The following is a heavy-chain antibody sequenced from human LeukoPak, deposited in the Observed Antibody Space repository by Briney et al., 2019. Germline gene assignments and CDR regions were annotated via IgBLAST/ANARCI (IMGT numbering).Heavy chain of an antibody. CDR1: GFSFRNYA. Sequence: GGSLRLSCAASGFSFRNYAMSWVRQAPGKGLEWVSSISDSGGATYYADSVKGRFTISRDNSRNTLYLQLNSLGADDTAVYYCAKIAPWGAVTTTDGFDYWGQGTLLTVSS. V-gene: IGHV3-23*01. D-gene: IGHD4-17*01. J-gene: IGHJ4*02. CDR2: ISDSGGAT. CDR3: AKIAPWGAVTTTDGFDY.